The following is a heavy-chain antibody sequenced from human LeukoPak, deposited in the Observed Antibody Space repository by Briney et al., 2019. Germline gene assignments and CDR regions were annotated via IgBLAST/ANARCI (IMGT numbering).Heavy chain of an antibody. CDR3: ASPPTL. CDR1: GGSFSGYY. Sequence: SETLSLTCAVYGGSFSGYYWSWIRQPPGKGLEWIGEIHHSGSTNYNPSLKSRVAISVDTSKSQFSLKLSSVTAADTAVYYCASPPTLWGRGTLVTVSS. J-gene: IGHJ4*02. V-gene: IGHV4-34*01. CDR2: IHHSGST.